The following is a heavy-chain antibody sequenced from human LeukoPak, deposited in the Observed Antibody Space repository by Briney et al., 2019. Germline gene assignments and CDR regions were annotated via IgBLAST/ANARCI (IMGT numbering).Heavy chain of an antibody. V-gene: IGHV4-34*01. CDR1: GGSFSGYY. D-gene: IGHD3-10*01. CDR2: INHSGST. Sequence: PSETLSLTCAVYGGSFSGYYWSWIRQPPGKGLEWIGEINHSGSTNYNPSLKSRVTISVDTSKNQFSLELSSVTAADTAVYYCARGLDYYGSGSLGYRGQGTVVTVSS. J-gene: IGHJ4*02. CDR3: ARGLDYYGSGSLGY.